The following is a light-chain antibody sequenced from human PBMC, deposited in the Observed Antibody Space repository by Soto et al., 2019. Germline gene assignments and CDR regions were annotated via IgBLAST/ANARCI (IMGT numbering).Light chain of an antibody. CDR1: VLANKY. V-gene: IGLV3-27*01. Sequence: SYELTQPSSASVSPGQTARLTCSGDVLANKYVRWFQQKPGQAPVLVIYKDRERPSGIPERFGGYSSGTTATLTISEVQVEDEADYYCYSATDTNLVFGGGTKVTVL. CDR3: YSATDTNLV. CDR2: KDR. J-gene: IGLJ2*01.